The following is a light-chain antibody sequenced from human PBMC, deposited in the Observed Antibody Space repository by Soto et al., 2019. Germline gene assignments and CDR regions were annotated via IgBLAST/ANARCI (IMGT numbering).Light chain of an antibody. J-gene: IGKJ4*01. CDR1: LPISNY. CDR2: WAS. V-gene: IGKV1-27*01. Sequence: DIQTTHSPSSLSASVGDRVTITFRASLPISNYLAWYQQKPGQPPQLIIYWASTRESGVPERFSGSGSGTDFTLTISSLEAEDVAFYWCQQYFDVPFTFGGGTKVDIK. CDR3: QQYFDVPFT.